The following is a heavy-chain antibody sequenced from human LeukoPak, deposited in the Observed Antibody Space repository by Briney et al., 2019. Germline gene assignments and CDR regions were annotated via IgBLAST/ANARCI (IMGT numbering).Heavy chain of an antibody. CDR1: GYTFTSYD. J-gene: IGHJ3*02. CDR2: MNPNTGNT. Sequence: ASVKVACKASGYTFTSYDINWVRQATGQGLEWMGWMNPNTGNTGYAQKLQARFTMTRNTSISTAYMELSSLRSEDTAVYYCARDPYYDILTGSLAFDIWGQGTMVTVSS. CDR3: ARDPYYDILTGSLAFDI. D-gene: IGHD3-9*01. V-gene: IGHV1-8*01.